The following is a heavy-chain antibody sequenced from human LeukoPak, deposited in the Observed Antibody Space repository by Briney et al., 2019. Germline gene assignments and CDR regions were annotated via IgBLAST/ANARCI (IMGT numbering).Heavy chain of an antibody. J-gene: IGHJ4*02. V-gene: IGHV4-34*01. CDR3: ARKGRNRQFDY. CDR2: INHSGST. Sequence: PSETLSLTCAVSGGSISSGGYYWSWIRQPPGKGLEWIGEINHSGSTNYNPSLKSRVTISVDTSKNQFSLKLSSVTAADTAVYYCARKGRNRQFDYWGQGTLVTVSS. D-gene: IGHD1-14*01. CDR1: GGSISSGGYY.